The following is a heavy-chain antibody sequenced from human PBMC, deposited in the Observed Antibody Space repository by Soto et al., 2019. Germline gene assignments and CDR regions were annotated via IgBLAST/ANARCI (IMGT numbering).Heavy chain of an antibody. CDR3: AGDLSRAWFFY. CDR2: VHHSGTT. Sequence: SETLSLTCAVSGYSIGTGYYWGWVRQPLGKGLEWIATVHHSGTTEYNPSLRSRITMSVDTSKNQFSLKLTSVTAADTAVYYCAGDLSRAWFFYWGQGSLVTVSS. J-gene: IGHJ4*02. CDR1: GYSIGTGYY. D-gene: IGHD6-19*01. V-gene: IGHV4-38-2*02.